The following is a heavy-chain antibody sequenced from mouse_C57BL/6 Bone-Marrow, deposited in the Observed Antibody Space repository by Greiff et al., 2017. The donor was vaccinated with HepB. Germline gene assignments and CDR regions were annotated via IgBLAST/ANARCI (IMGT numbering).Heavy chain of an antibody. D-gene: IGHD1-1*01. CDR2: IDPSDSYT. CDR3: ARSTVVAEVDY. V-gene: IGHV1-69*01. Sequence: QVQLQQPGAELVMPGASVKLSCKASGYTFTSYWMHWVKQRPGQGLEWIGEIDPSDSYTNYNQKFKGKSTLTVDKSSSTAYMQLSSLTSEDSAVYYCARSTVVAEVDYWGQGTTLTVSS. CDR1: GYTFTSYW. J-gene: IGHJ2*01.